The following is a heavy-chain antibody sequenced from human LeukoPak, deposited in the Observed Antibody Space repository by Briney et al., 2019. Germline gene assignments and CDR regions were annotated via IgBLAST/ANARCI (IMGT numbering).Heavy chain of an antibody. Sequence: SVKVSCKASGGTFSSYAISWVRQAPGQGLAWMGGVIPIFGTANYAQKFQGRVTITADESTSTAYMELSSLRSEDTAVYYCERGGEYFDWLPLDYWGQGTLVTVSS. V-gene: IGHV1-69*13. CDR2: VIPIFGTA. CDR1: GGTFSSYA. D-gene: IGHD3-9*01. CDR3: ERGGEYFDWLPLDY. J-gene: IGHJ4*02.